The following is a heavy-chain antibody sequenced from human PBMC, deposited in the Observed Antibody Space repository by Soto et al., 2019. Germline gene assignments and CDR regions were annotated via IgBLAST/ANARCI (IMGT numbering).Heavy chain of an antibody. V-gene: IGHV1-2*02. Sequence: ASVKVSCKASGYTFTGYYMHWVRQAPGQGLEWMGWINPNSGGTNYAQKFQGRVTITRDTSISTAYMELSRLRSDDTAVYYCARAMVPAARPSGYYYGMDVWGQGTTVTVSS. CDR3: ARAMVPAARPSGYYYGMDV. J-gene: IGHJ6*02. D-gene: IGHD2-2*01. CDR2: INPNSGGT. CDR1: GYTFTGYY.